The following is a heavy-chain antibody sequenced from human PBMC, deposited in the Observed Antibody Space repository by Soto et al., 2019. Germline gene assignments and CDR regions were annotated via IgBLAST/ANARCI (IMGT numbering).Heavy chain of an antibody. CDR3: SRTYSSSWSDDAFDI. Sequence: PGGSLRLSCAASGFTFRSYAMSWVRQAPGKGQEWVSAISGSGGSTYYADSVKGRFTISRDNSKNTLYLQMNSLRAEDTDVYYCSRTYSSSWSDDAFDIWGQGTMVTVS. CDR1: GFTFRSYA. CDR2: ISGSGGST. D-gene: IGHD6-13*01. V-gene: IGHV3-23*01. J-gene: IGHJ3*02.